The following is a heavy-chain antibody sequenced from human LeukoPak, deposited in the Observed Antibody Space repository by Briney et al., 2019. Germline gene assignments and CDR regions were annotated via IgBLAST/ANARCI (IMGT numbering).Heavy chain of an antibody. J-gene: IGHJ3*02. CDR3: ARHMVRGVHAFDI. CDR2: IYYSGST. CDR1: GGSISSYY. Sequence: SETLSLTCTVSGGSISSYYWSWNRQPPGKGLEWIGYIYYSGSTYHNPSLKSRVTISVDTSKNQFSLKLSSVTAADTAVYYCARHMVRGVHAFDIWGQGTMVTVSS. D-gene: IGHD3-10*01. V-gene: IGHV4-59*01.